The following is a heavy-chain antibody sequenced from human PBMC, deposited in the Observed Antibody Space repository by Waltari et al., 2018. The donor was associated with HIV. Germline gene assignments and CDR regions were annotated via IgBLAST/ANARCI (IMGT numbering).Heavy chain of an antibody. J-gene: IGHJ4*02. Sequence: EVRLVQSGGGLVKPGESLTLSCTASGFNFNLFSMTWVRLAPGKGLEWVSSISMGSSYSYYSDAVKGRFTVSRDNAKNSLLLQLNTLTAEDTALYYCVRDRTSLTTGDFESWGQGAPVTVSS. V-gene: IGHV3-21*02. CDR1: GFNFNLFS. D-gene: IGHD1-1*01. CDR2: ISMGSSYS. CDR3: VRDRTSLTTGDFES.